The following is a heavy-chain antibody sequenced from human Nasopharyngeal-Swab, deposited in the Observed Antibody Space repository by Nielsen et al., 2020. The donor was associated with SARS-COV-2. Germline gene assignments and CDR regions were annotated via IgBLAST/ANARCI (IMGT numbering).Heavy chain of an antibody. CDR2: INHSGST. CDR1: GGSFSGYY. CDR3: ARARAAIYDFWSGYYPRDLNGMDV. Sequence: GSLRLSCAVYGGSFSGYYWSWIRQPPGKGLEWIGEINHSGSTNYNPSLKSRVTISVDTSKNQFSLKLSSVTAADTAVYYCARARAAIYDFWSGYYPRDLNGMDVWGQGTTVTVSS. D-gene: IGHD3-3*01. J-gene: IGHJ6*02. V-gene: IGHV4-34*01.